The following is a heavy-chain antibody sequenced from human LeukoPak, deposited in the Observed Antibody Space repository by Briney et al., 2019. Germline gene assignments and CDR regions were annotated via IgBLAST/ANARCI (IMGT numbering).Heavy chain of an antibody. CDR2: IIPIFGTA. Sequence: GASVKVSCKASGGTFSSYAISWVRQAPGQGLEWMGGIIPIFGTANYAQKFQGRVTITADESTSTAYMELSSLRPEDTAVYYCAREEQQLVPTGGFFGYWGQGTLVTVSS. CDR1: GGTFSSYA. J-gene: IGHJ4*01. CDR3: AREEQQLVPTGGFFGY. V-gene: IGHV1-69*13. D-gene: IGHD6-13*01.